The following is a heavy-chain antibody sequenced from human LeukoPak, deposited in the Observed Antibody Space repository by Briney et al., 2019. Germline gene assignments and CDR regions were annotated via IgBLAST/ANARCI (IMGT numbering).Heavy chain of an antibody. CDR2: ISSSSRSK. V-gene: IGHV3-48*04. CDR3: ASQSSGSSTRAPDF. J-gene: IGHJ4*02. Sequence: GGSLRLSCETSGVTFSSFSLNWVRQAPGKGLEWRSYISSSSRSKYYADSVKGRFIVSRDNAKNSLYLQMDSLRAEDTALYYCASQSSGSSTRAPDFWGQGTPVTVSS. D-gene: IGHD1-26*01. CDR1: GVTFSSFS.